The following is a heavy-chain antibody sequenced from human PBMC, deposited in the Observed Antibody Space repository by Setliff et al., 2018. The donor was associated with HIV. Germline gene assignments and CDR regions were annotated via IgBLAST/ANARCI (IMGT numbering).Heavy chain of an antibody. J-gene: IGHJ4*02. CDR2: ITSKANTYAT. D-gene: IGHD2-15*01. Sequence: GGSLRLSCAASGFTFSGSAMHWVRQAAGKGLEWVGRITSKANTYATAYAASVKGRFTISRDDSKKTAYLQMNSLKTEDTAVYFCTRLGPSDYCGGGNCYYDYWGQGTLVTVSS. V-gene: IGHV3-73*01. CDR3: TRLGPSDYCGGGNCYYDY. CDR1: GFTFSGSA.